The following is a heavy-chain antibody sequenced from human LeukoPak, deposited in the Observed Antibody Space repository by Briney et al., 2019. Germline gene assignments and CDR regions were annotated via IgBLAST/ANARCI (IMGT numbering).Heavy chain of an antibody. D-gene: IGHD3-3*01. CDR1: GGSISSGGYY. CDR3: ARVSRYYEDY. CDR2: IYYSGST. Sequence: SETLSLTCTVSGGSISSGGYYWSWIRQHPGKGLEWIGYIYYSGSTYYNPSLKSRVTISVDTSKNQFSLKLSSVTAADTAVYYCARVSRYYEDYWGQGTLVTVSS. J-gene: IGHJ4*02. V-gene: IGHV4-31*03.